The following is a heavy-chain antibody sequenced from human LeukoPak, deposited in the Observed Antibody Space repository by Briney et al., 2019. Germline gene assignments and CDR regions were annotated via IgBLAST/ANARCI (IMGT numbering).Heavy chain of an antibody. J-gene: IGHJ4*02. D-gene: IGHD4-17*01. CDR2: IYPGDSDT. Sequence: GGSLKISCKGSGYRFSSYWIGRGGQKAGEGLGWMGIIYPGDSDTRYSPSFQGQVTTSADKSISTAYLQWSSLKASDTAMYYCARSDYGDREYYFDYWGQGTLVTVSS. V-gene: IGHV5-51*01. CDR1: GYRFSSYW. CDR3: ARSDYGDREYYFDY.